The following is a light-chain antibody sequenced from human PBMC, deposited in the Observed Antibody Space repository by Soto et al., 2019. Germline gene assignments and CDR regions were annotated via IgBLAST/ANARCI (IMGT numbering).Light chain of an antibody. Sequence: QSALTQPASVSGSPGQSITISCNGTSSDVGGYNYVSWYQQHPGKAPKLMIYDVSNRPSGVSNRFSGSKSGNTASLTISGLQAEDEADYYCSSYTSSSTNYVFGTGTRSPS. CDR2: DVS. CDR1: SSDVGGYNY. J-gene: IGLJ1*01. CDR3: SSYTSSSTNYV. V-gene: IGLV2-14*01.